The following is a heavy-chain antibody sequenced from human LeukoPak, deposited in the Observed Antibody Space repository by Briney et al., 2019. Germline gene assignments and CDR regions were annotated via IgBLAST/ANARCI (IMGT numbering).Heavy chain of an antibody. CDR3: VRGRAWFDP. D-gene: IGHD3-10*01. CDR2: IHYTGST. J-gene: IGHJ5*02. Sequence: SETLSLTCTVSGGSISRHYWSWIRQSPGKGLEWIGYIHYTGSTDYNPFLKSRVTISVDTSKNQFSLRLNSVTAADTAVYYCVRGRAWFDPWGQGTLVTVSS. CDR1: GGSISRHY. V-gene: IGHV4-59*11.